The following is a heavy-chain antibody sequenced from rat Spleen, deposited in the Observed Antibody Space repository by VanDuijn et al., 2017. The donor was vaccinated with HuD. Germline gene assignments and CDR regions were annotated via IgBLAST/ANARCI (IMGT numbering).Heavy chain of an antibody. D-gene: IGHD1-1*01. CDR2: IWTGGST. CDR1: GFSLTSFH. CDR3: VRANRENYYSGDY. J-gene: IGHJ2*01. V-gene: IGHV2-43*01. Sequence: QVQLKESGPGLVQPSQTLSLTCTVSGFSLTSFHVSWVRQPPGKGLEWMGVIWTGGSTAYNSSFKSRLSVSRDISKSQVFLKMNSLQTEDTATYHCVRANRENYYSGDYWGQGVMVTVSS.